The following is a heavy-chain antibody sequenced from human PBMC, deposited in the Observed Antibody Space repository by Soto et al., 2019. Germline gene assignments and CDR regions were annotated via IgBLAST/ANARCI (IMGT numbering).Heavy chain of an antibody. CDR1: CYIFTSYG. D-gene: IGHD3-3*01. Sequence: ASVKVSCKASCYIFTSYGISWVRQAPGQGLEWMGWISAYNGNTKYTQKLQGRVTMTTDTSTSTAYMELRSLRSDDTAVYYCARDTIFGVVNLDYWGQGTLVTVSS. CDR2: ISAYNGNT. J-gene: IGHJ4*02. CDR3: ARDTIFGVVNLDY. V-gene: IGHV1-18*04.